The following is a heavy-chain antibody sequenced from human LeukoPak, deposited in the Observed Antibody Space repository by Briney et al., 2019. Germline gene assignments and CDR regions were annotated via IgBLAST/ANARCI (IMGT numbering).Heavy chain of an antibody. V-gene: IGHV3-23*01. CDR2: VSGSGGSA. CDR1: GFTFSDYA. CDR3: AKASLERYYFDY. J-gene: IGHJ4*02. Sequence: GDSLRLSCAASGFTFSDYAMSWVRQAPGKRLDWVSAVSGSGGSAYYADSVKGRFTISRDNSKNTLSLQMNSLRAEDTAVYYCAKASLERYYFDYWGQGTLVTVSS. D-gene: IGHD1-1*01.